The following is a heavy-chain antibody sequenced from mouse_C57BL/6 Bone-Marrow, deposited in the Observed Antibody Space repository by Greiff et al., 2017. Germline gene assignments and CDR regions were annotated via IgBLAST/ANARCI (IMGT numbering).Heavy chain of an antibody. Sequence: EVKLVESGGDLVKPGGSLKLSCAASGFTFSSYGMSWVRQTPDKRLEWVATISSGGSYHYSPDSVKGRFTISRDNAKNTLYLQMSSRKSEDTAMYDCARHPSYYDYDGFAYWGQGTLGTVSA. CDR1: GFTFSSYG. CDR2: ISSGGSYH. J-gene: IGHJ3*01. V-gene: IGHV5-6*01. D-gene: IGHD2-4*01. CDR3: ARHPSYYDYDGFAY.